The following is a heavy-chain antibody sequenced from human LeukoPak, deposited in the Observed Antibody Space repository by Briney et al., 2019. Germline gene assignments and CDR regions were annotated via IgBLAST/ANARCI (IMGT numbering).Heavy chain of an antibody. V-gene: IGHV3-21*01. CDR2: ISSSSSYI. D-gene: IGHD2-15*01. Sequence: GGSLRLSCAASGFTFSSYSMNWVRQAPGKGLEWVSSISSSSSYIYYADSVKGRYTISRDNAKNSLYLQMNSLRAEDTAVYYCARDDCSGGSCYYPNWGQGTLVTVSS. J-gene: IGHJ4*02. CDR1: GFTFSSYS. CDR3: ARDDCSGGSCYYPN.